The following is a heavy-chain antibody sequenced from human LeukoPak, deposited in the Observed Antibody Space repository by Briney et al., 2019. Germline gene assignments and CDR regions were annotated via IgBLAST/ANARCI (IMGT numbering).Heavy chain of an antibody. CDR1: GFTFDDFA. D-gene: IGHD4-23*01. Sequence: GGSLRLSCAASGFTFDDFALHWVRHAPGKGLEWVSLMSGDGGSTDYADSVKGRFTISRDNSKDSTYLKMNSLRTEDTAMYYCTKWGGGHYGGKCSQDYWGQGTLVTVSS. V-gene: IGHV3-43*02. CDR3: TKWGGGHYGGKCSQDY. J-gene: IGHJ4*02. CDR2: MSGDGGST.